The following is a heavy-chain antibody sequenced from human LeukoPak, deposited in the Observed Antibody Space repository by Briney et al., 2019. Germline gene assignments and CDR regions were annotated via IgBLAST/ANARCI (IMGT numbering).Heavy chain of an antibody. CDR3: ARDLAGHYYGSGSSFDY. J-gene: IGHJ4*02. V-gene: IGHV3-7*01. CDR2: IREDGNEK. D-gene: IGHD3-10*01. Sequence: GGSLRLSCAASGFTFSSYWMSWVRQAPGKGLEWVANIREDGNEKYYADSVKGQFTISRDNAKNSLVLQMDSLRAEDTAVYYCARDLAGHYYGSGSSFDYWGQGTLVTVSS. CDR1: GFTFSSYW.